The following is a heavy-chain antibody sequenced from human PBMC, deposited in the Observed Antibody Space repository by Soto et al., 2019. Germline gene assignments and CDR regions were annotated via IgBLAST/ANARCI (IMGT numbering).Heavy chain of an antibody. CDR3: ARVFLSRGWELHGGLWAFFEY. V-gene: IGHV4-34*01. CDR2: INHSGST. Sequence: QVQLQQWGAGLLKPSETLSLTCAVYGGSFSGYYWSWIRQPPGKGLEWIGEINHSGSTNYNPSLKSRVPISGDSCKNQFALELSSGGAADTAVYYCARVFLSRGWELHGGLWAFFEYWGQGTLVTVSS. D-gene: IGHD1-26*01. J-gene: IGHJ4*02. CDR1: GGSFSGYY.